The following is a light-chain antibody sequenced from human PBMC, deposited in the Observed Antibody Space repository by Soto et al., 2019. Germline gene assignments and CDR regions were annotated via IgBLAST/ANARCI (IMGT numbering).Light chain of an antibody. CDR1: QSVSNW. Sequence: DIQMTQSPSTLSASVGERVTITCRASQSVSNWLAWYQQKPGKAPKVLIYDVSSLDSGVPSRFSGSGSGTELILTISSLQPDDFATYYCQQYDSYSWTFGQGTKVEMK. CDR2: DVS. CDR3: QQYDSYSWT. V-gene: IGKV1-5*01. J-gene: IGKJ1*01.